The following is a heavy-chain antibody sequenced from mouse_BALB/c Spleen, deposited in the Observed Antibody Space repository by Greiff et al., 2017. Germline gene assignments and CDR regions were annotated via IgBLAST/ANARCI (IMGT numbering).Heavy chain of an antibody. D-gene: IGHD3-3*01. CDR1: GFTFSSYT. CDR3: ARSGTRAMDY. CDR2: ISNGGGST. V-gene: IGHV5-12-2*01. J-gene: IGHJ4*01. Sequence: EVKLMESGGGLVQPGGSLKLSCAASGFTFSSYTMSWVRQTPEKRLEWVAYISNGGGSTYYPDTVKGRFTISRDNAKNTLYLQMSSLKSEDTAMYYCARSGTRAMDYWGQGTSVTVSS.